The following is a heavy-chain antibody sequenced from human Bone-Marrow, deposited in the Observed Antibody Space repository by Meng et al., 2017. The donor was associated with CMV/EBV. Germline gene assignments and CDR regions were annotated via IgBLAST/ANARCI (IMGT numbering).Heavy chain of an antibody. CDR1: GFTFGSYS. Sequence: GESLKISCAASGFTFGSYSMNWVRQAPGKGLEWVSSISSSSSYIYYADSVKGRFTISRDNAKNSLYLQMNSLRAEDRAVYYCAREGVIPAANPDFWFDSWGQGTLVTVSS. CDR2: ISSSSSYI. V-gene: IGHV3-21*01. D-gene: IGHD2-2*01. CDR3: AREGVIPAANPDFWFDS. J-gene: IGHJ5*01.